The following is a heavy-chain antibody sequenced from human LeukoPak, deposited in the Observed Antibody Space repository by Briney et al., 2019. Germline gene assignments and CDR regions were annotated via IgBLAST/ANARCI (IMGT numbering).Heavy chain of an antibody. CDR2: IYYSGST. CDR3: AREPPPSGDYHESFFDY. V-gene: IGHV4-38-2*02. J-gene: IGHJ4*02. D-gene: IGHD4-17*01. Sequence: PSETLSLTCAVSGYSISSGYYWGWIRQPPGKGLEWIGYIYYSGSTNYNPSLKSRVTISVDTSKNQFSLKLSSVTAADTAVYYCAREPPPSGDYHESFFDYWGQGTLVTVSS. CDR1: GYSISSGYY.